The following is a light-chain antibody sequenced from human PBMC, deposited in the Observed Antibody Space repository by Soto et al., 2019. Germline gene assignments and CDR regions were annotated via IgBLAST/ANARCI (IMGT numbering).Light chain of an antibody. CDR1: STDIGGYNF. Sequence: HSALTQPPSASGSPGQSVTISCTGTSTDIGGYNFVSWYQQHPGKAPKLIISEVNKRPSGVPDRFSGSKSANTASLTVSGLQAEDEADYYCSSYAGRNTWVFGVGTQLTVL. J-gene: IGLJ3*02. V-gene: IGLV2-8*01. CDR2: EVN. CDR3: SSYAGRNTWV.